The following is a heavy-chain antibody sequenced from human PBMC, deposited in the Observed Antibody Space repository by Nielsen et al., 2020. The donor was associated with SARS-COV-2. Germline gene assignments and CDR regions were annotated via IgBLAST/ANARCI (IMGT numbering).Heavy chain of an antibody. J-gene: IGHJ4*02. Sequence: SLKISCAASGFTFDDYAMHWVRQAPGKGLEWVSGISWNSGSIGYADSVKGRFTISRDNAKNSLYLQMNSLRAEDTALYYCAKEGWWSSGWYANYFDYWGQGTLVTVSS. V-gene: IGHV3-9*01. CDR1: GFTFDDYA. D-gene: IGHD6-19*01. CDR2: ISWNSGSI. CDR3: AKEGWWSSGWYANYFDY.